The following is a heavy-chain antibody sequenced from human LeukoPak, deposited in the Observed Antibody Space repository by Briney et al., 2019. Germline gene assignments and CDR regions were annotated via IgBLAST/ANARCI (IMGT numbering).Heavy chain of an antibody. CDR1: GFNFSSYA. J-gene: IGHJ4*02. CDR2: ISGSGDST. CDR3: AKTPFNDILYYFDY. D-gene: IGHD3-9*01. Sequence: GGSLRLSCTASGFNFSSYAMTWVRQAPGKGLEWVSAISGSGDSTYYVDSVEGRFTISRDNSKNTLYLQMNSLRAEDTAVYYCAKTPFNDILYYFDYWGQGTLVTVSS. V-gene: IGHV3-23*01.